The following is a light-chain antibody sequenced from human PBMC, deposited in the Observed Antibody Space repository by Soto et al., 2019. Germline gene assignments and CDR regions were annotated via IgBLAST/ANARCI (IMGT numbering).Light chain of an antibody. CDR1: SSNVGNNA. V-gene: IGLV1-36*01. J-gene: IGLJ2*01. CDR2: YDD. Sequence: QSVLTQPPSVSEAPRQRVTISCSGSSSNVGNNAVSWYQQFPGKAPKLLIYYDDLLPSGVSDRFSGSKSGTSASLAISGLQSVDEADYYCAAWNDRLDGVVFGGGTKLTVL. CDR3: AAWNDRLDGVV.